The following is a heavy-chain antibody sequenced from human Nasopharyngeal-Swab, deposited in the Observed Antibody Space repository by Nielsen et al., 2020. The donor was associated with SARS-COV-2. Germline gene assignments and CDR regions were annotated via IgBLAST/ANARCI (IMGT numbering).Heavy chain of an antibody. D-gene: IGHD4-23*01. J-gene: IGHJ6*02. CDR2: MNPNSGNT. CDR3: ARGDTGVLGMDV. CDR1: GGTFSSYA. Sequence: ASVKVSCKASGGTFSSYAINWVRQAAAQGLEWMGWMNPNSGNTGYAQKFQGRVTMTRNTSISTAYMALSSLSSEDTAVYYCARGDTGVLGMDVWGQGTTVTVSS. V-gene: IGHV1-8*02.